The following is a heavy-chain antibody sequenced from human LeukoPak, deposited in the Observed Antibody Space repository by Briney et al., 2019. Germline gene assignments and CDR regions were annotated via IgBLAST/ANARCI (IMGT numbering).Heavy chain of an antibody. CDR3: ARVSAVARGGGQCWFDP. V-gene: IGHV4-39*07. J-gene: IGHJ5*02. CDR1: GGSISSSSYY. D-gene: IGHD6-6*01. CDR2: IYYSGST. Sequence: PSETLSLTCTVSGGSISSSSYYWGWIRQPPGKGLEWIGSIYYSGSTYYNPSLKSRVTISVDTSKNQFSLKPSSVTAADTAVYYCARVSAVARGGGQCWFDPWGQGTLVTVSS.